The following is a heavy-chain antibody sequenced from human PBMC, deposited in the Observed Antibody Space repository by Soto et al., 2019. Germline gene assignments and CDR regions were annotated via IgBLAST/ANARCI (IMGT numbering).Heavy chain of an antibody. CDR1: GFTCSVHA. J-gene: IGHJ4*02. D-gene: IGHD5-18*01. CDR3: AKDPLDKVMDIFYY. Sequence: HPGGSLRLSCAASGFTCSVHAMSWIRQAPWKGLEWVSGISGSGGNTYYADSVKGRFTISRDNSKNTLYLQMNSLRAEDTAVYFCAKDPLDKVMDIFYYWGRGSLFPVSS. CDR2: ISGSGGNT. V-gene: IGHV3-23*01.